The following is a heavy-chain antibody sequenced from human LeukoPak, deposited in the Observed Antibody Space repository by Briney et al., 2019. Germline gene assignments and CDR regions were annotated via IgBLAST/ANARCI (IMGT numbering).Heavy chain of an antibody. CDR1: GFTFGDYG. CDR3: ARDSQCSSTSCYLDYYYGMDV. V-gene: IGHV3-20*01. D-gene: IGHD2-2*01. CDR2: INWNGGST. Sequence: LAGGSLRLSCAASGFTFGDYGMSWVRQAPGKGLEWVSGINWNGGSTGYADSVKGRFTISRDNAKNSLYLQMNSLRAEDTALYHCARDSQCSSTSCYLDYYYGMDVWGQGTTVTVSS. J-gene: IGHJ6*02.